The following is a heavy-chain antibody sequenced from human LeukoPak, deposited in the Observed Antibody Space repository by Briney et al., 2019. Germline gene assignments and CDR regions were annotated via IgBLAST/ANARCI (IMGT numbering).Heavy chain of an antibody. CDR2: IYTSGST. Sequence: PETLSLTCTVSGGSISSYYWGWVRQPAGKGLEWIGRIYTSGSTNYNTSLKSRVTISVDTSKNQFSLKLSSVTAADTAVYYCARHPPNRSGYSYGLPSYFDYWGQGTLVTVSS. CDR1: GGSISSYY. J-gene: IGHJ4*02. D-gene: IGHD5-18*01. CDR3: ARHPPNRSGYSYGLPSYFDY. V-gene: IGHV4-4*07.